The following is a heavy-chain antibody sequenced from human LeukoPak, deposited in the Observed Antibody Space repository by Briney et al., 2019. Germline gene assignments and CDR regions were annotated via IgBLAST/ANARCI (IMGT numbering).Heavy chain of an antibody. J-gene: IGHJ3*02. D-gene: IGHD2-15*01. Sequence: PGGSLRLSCAASGFTFSSYAMSRVRQAPGKGLEWVSAISGSGGSTYYADSVKGRFTISRDNSKNTLYLQMNSLRVEDTAVYYCAKDPLYCSGGGCYVYAFDIWGQGTMVTVSS. V-gene: IGHV3-23*01. CDR3: AKDPLYCSGGGCYVYAFDI. CDR1: GFTFSSYA. CDR2: ISGSGGST.